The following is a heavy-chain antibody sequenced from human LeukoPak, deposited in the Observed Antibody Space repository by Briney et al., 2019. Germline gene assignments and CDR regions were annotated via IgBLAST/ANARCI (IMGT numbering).Heavy chain of an antibody. CDR3: AGNRGDYVNY. V-gene: IGHV4-61*02. Sequence: SETLSLTCTVSGGSISSGSYYWSWIRQPAGKGLEWIGRIYTSGSTNYNPSLKSRVTISVDTSKNQFSLKLSSVTAADTAVYYCAGNRGDYVNYWGQGTLVTVSS. CDR1: GGSISSGSYY. CDR2: IYTSGST. D-gene: IGHD4-17*01. J-gene: IGHJ4*02.